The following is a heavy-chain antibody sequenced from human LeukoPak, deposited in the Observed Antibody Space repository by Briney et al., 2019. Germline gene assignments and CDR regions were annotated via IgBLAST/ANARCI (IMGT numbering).Heavy chain of an antibody. CDR1: GGTFSSYA. CDR2: IIPIFGIA. CDR3: ARGLWAEQGGEYYGSGSYYPFDY. V-gene: IGHV1-69*13. Sequence: SVKVSCKASGGTFSSYAISWVRQAPGQGLEWMGGIIPIFGIANYAQKFQGRVTITADESTSTAYMELSSLRSEDTAVYCCARGLWAEQGGEYYGSGSYYPFDYWGQGTLVTVSS. D-gene: IGHD3-10*01. J-gene: IGHJ4*02.